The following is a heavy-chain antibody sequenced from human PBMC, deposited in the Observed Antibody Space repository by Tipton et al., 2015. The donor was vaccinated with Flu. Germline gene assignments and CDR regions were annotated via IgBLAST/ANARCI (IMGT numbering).Heavy chain of an antibody. D-gene: IGHD4-11*01. CDR3: ARRDYSNYVSHHQRWFGT. CDR2: IFRTGST. V-gene: IGHV4-38-2*01. J-gene: IGHJ5*02. CDR1: GDSISSDYY. Sequence: TLSLTCAVSGDSISSDYYWGWIRQPPGKWREWIGNIFRTGSTYHNPSLKSSVIMSVDTSKNQFSMKVFCVTAADTAVYYCARRDYSNYVSHHQRWFGTSGQGILVTVSS.